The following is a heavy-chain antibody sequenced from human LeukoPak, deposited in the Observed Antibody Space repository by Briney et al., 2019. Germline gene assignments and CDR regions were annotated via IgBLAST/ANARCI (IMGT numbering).Heavy chain of an antibody. CDR2: ISGSGDNT. D-gene: IGHD3-10*02. Sequence: PGGSLRLSCAASGFTFGNYGMSWVRQAPGKGLEWVSAISGSGDNTYYADSVKGRFTISRDNSKNTVYLQLDSLRAEDTAVYYCAELGITMIGGVWGKGTTVTISS. J-gene: IGHJ6*04. CDR3: AELGITMIGGV. V-gene: IGHV3-23*01. CDR1: GFTFGNYG.